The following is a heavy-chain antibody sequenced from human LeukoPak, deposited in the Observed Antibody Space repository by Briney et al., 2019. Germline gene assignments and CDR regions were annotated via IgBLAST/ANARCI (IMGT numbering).Heavy chain of an antibody. CDR1: GYTFSGYY. V-gene: IGHV1-2*02. CDR2: INPNSGGT. D-gene: IGHD1-26*01. Sequence: VASVTVSFKASGYTFSGYYIHWVRQAPGQGLEWMGWINPNSGGTNYAQKFQGRVTMTRDTSISTAYLELSRLRSDDTAVYFCARDPVVGALGGYFDYWGQGTLVTVSS. CDR3: ARDPVVGALGGYFDY. J-gene: IGHJ4*02.